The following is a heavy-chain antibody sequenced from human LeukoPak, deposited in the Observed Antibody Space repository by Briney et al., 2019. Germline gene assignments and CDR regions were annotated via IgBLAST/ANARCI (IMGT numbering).Heavy chain of an antibody. Sequence: GGSLRLSCAASGFTVSNIYISWVRQAPGKGLEWVSVIHSDGSTYYADSVKDRFSISRDNFRNTLSLQMNSLRAEDTAVYYCARQLFISTSFYYIFDFWGQGTLVTVSS. V-gene: IGHV3-66*04. D-gene: IGHD2/OR15-2a*01. CDR3: ARQLFISTSFYYIFDF. CDR1: GFTVSNIY. J-gene: IGHJ4*02. CDR2: IHSDGST.